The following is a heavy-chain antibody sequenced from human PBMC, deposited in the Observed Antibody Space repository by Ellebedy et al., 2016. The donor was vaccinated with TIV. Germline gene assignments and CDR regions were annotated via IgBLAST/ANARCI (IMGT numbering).Heavy chain of an antibody. CDR3: ARDHVEMATILSAFDI. V-gene: IGHV4-4*07. D-gene: IGHD5-24*01. Sequence: SETLSLXXTVSGGSISSYYWNWIRQPAGKGLEWIGRIYISGSTNYNPSFKSRVIMSVDTPKNQFSLNLRSVTAADTAVYYCARDHVEMATILSAFDIWGQGIMVTVSS. CDR1: GGSISSYY. J-gene: IGHJ3*02. CDR2: IYISGST.